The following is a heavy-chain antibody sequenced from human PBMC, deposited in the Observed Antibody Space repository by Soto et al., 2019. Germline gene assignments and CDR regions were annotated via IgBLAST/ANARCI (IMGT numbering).Heavy chain of an antibody. J-gene: IGHJ4*02. D-gene: IGHD2-15*01. CDR1: GYTFTSYG. CDR3: ARGSVVVVAAANLDY. Sequence: GASVKVSCKASGYTFTSYGISWVRQAPGQGLEWMGWISAYNGNTNYAQKLQGRVTMTTDTSTSTAYMELRSLRSDDTAVYYCARGSVVVVAAANLDYWGQGTRVTVS. CDR2: ISAYNGNT. V-gene: IGHV1-18*01.